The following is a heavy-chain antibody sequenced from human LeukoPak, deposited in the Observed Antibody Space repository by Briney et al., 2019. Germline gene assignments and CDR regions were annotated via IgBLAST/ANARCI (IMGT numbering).Heavy chain of an antibody. CDR1: GYTFTSYG. D-gene: IGHD6-13*01. J-gene: IGHJ5*02. CDR2: ISAYNGNT. Sequence: GASVKVSCKASGYTFTSYGISWVRQAPGQGLEWMGWISAYNGNTNYAQKLQGRVTMTTDTSTSTAYMELRSLRSDDTAVYYCARLYSSSWWPGNWFDPWGQGTLVTVSS. V-gene: IGHV1-18*01. CDR3: ARLYSSSWWPGNWFDP.